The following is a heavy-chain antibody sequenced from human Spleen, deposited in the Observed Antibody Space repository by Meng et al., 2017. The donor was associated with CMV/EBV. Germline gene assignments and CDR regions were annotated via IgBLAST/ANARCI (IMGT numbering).Heavy chain of an antibody. Sequence: SETLSLTCTVSGGSISSRSYYWGWIRQPPGKGLEWIGSIYYSGSTYYNPSLKSRVTISVDTSKNQFSLKLSSVTAADTAVYYCARDDSYDFWSGYYPNYFDYWGQGALVTVSS. V-gene: IGHV4-39*07. CDR1: GGSISSRSYY. J-gene: IGHJ4*02. CDR3: ARDDSYDFWSGYYPNYFDY. D-gene: IGHD3-3*01. CDR2: IYYSGST.